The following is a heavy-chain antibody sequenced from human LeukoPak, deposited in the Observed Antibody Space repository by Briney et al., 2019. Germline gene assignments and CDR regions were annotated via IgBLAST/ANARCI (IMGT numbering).Heavy chain of an antibody. D-gene: IGHD2-8*01. Sequence: SETLSLTCAVSGYSISSGYYWGWIRQPPGNGLEWIATIYHSGSTYYNPSLKSRVTISVDTSKNQLSLKLSSVTAADPAVYFCSRLSGYCTNGVCYTAFDYWGQGTLVTVSS. J-gene: IGHJ4*02. CDR3: SRLSGYCTNGVCYTAFDY. CDR1: GYSISSGYY. CDR2: IYHSGST. V-gene: IGHV4-38-2*01.